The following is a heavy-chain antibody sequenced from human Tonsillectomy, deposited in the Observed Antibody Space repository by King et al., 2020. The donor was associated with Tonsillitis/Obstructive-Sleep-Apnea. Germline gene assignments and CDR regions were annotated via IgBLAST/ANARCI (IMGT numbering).Heavy chain of an antibody. CDR1: GFSFSIYA. V-gene: IGHV3-23*04. J-gene: IGHJ5*02. CDR2: INNNGDST. CDR3: ARDTSRSCWFGP. D-gene: IGHD3-16*01. Sequence: VQLVESGGGLVQPGGSLRLSCVASGFSFSIYAMSWVRQTPGEGLEWISTINNNGDSTFYADSVKGRFTISRDNSKSTLYLQMNSLRVEDSAAYFCARDTSRSCWFGPWGQGNLVTVSS.